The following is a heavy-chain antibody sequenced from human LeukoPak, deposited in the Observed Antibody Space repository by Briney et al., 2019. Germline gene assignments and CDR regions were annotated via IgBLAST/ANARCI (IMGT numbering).Heavy chain of an antibody. J-gene: IGHJ5*02. CDR2: VYNSGGT. Sequence: SETLSLTCTVSGGSISSANYYWGWIRQPPGKGLEWIGSVYNSGGTYYNPSLKSRVIVSLAMSQNQFSLRLTSVTAADTAVYYCARDTGQYAPGTPGFTRFDPWGQGALVTVSS. V-gene: IGHV4-39*07. CDR3: ARDTGQYAPGTPGFTRFDP. CDR1: GGSISSANYY. D-gene: IGHD3-10*01.